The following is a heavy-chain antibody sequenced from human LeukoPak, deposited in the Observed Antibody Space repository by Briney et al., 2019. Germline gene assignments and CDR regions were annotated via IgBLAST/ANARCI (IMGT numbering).Heavy chain of an antibody. CDR3: ARCPITGTYWLFDY. CDR2: IYPGDSDT. D-gene: IGHD1-7*01. V-gene: IGHV5-51*01. CDR1: GYSINNYW. J-gene: IGHJ4*02. Sequence: GESLKISCKGSGYSINNYWIAWVRQMPGKGLEWMGIIYPGDSDTRYSPSFQGQVTISADKSISTAYLQWSSLKASDTAMYYCARCPITGTYWLFDYWGQGTLVTVSS.